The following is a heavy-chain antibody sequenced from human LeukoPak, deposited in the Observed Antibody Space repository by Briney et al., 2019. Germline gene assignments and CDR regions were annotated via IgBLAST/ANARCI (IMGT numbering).Heavy chain of an antibody. CDR2: IYHSGST. V-gene: IGHV4-30-2*01. D-gene: IGHD4-17*01. CDR3: ASYTVSPDAFDI. Sequence: SETLSLTCTVSGGSISSCGYSWSWIRQPPGKGLEWIGYIYHSGSTYYNPSLKSRVTISVDRAKNQFSLKLSSVTAADTAVYYCASYTVSPDAFDIWGQGTMVTVSS. J-gene: IGHJ3*02. CDR1: GGSISSCGYS.